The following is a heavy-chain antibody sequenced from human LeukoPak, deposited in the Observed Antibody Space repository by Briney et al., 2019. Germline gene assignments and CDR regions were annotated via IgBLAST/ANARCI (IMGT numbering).Heavy chain of an antibody. V-gene: IGHV4-34*01. CDR3: ARGGYGDYEDY. CDR1: GGSFSGYY. D-gene: IGHD4-17*01. J-gene: IGHJ4*02. Sequence: SETLSLTCAVYGGSFSGYYWSWIRQPPGKGLEWIGEINHSGSTNYNPSLKSRVPISVDTSKNQFSLKLSSVTAADTAVYYCARGGYGDYEDYWGQGTLVTVSS. CDR2: INHSGST.